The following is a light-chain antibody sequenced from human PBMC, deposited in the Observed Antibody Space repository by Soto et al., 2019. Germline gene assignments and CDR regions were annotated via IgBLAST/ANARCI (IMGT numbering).Light chain of an antibody. CDR3: QQYNTWPAEIT. J-gene: IGKJ5*01. V-gene: IGKV3D-15*01. CDR2: GAS. Sequence: EPVMTQSPATLSVAPGERATLAFRAGQSVRTKVAWYQQTPGQAPRLLIYGASSRATGIPARFSGSGSGTEFTLTISSLQSEDSAVYYCQQYNTWPAEITFGQGTRLEIK. CDR1: QSVRTK.